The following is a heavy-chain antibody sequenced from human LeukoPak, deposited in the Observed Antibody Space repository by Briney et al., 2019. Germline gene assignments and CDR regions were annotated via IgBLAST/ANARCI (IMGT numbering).Heavy chain of an antibody. Sequence: PSETLSLTCTVSGGSISSYYWSWIRQPPGKGLEWIGEINHSGSTNYNPSLKSRVTISVDTSKNQFSLKLSSVTAADTAVYYCARAPRATMVPGVPFDSWGQGTLVTVSS. D-gene: IGHD3-10*01. J-gene: IGHJ4*02. CDR2: INHSGST. CDR1: GGSISSYY. V-gene: IGHV4-34*01. CDR3: ARAPRATMVPGVPFDS.